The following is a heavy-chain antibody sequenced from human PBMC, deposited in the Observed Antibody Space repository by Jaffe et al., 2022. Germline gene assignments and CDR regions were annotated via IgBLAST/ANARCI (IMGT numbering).Heavy chain of an antibody. J-gene: IGHJ4*02. Sequence: QVQLQESGPGLVKPSQTLSLTCSVSSGSIDSGNYYWSWIRQPAGKGLEWIGRLFSIGNTNYNPSLKSRVTISIDASKNQFSLKLTNVTAADTAVYYCAGSGKYLTHFDYWGQGTQVIVSS. CDR3: AGSGKYLTHFDY. V-gene: IGHV4-61*02. CDR1: SGSIDSGNYY. D-gene: IGHD1-26*01. CDR2: LFSIGNT.